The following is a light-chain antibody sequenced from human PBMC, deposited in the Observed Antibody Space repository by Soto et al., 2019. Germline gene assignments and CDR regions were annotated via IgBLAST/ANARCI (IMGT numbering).Light chain of an antibody. CDR3: SSYTSSSSLLL. V-gene: IGLV2-14*01. Sequence: QPVLTQPASVSGSPGQSITISCTGTTTDVGGYDFVSWYQQHPGKAPKLMIYEVSNRPSGVSARFSGSKSGNTASLTISGLQADDEAHYYCSSYTSSSSLLLFGGGTKLTVL. CDR1: TTDVGGYDF. CDR2: EVS. J-gene: IGLJ2*01.